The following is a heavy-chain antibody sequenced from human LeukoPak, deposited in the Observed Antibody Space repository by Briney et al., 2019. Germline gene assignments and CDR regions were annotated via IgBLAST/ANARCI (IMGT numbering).Heavy chain of an antibody. Sequence: GGSLRLSCAASGFTFSSYEMNWVRQAPGKGLEWVSYISSSGTTTYYAASVKGRFTISRDNAKNSLYLQMNSLRAEDTAVYYCARGYGSGSSHTDYWGQGTLVTVSS. V-gene: IGHV3-48*03. CDR2: ISSSGTTT. CDR1: GFTFSSYE. J-gene: IGHJ4*02. D-gene: IGHD3-10*01. CDR3: ARGYGSGSSHTDY.